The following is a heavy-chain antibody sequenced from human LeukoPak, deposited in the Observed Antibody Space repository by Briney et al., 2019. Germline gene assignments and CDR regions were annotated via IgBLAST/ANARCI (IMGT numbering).Heavy chain of an antibody. CDR1: GGSISSSSYY. Sequence: SETLSLTCTVSGGSISSSSYYWGWIRQPPGKGLEWIGSIYYSGSTYYNPSLKSRVTISVDTSKNQFSLKLSSVTAADMAVYYCAREEAGGRAGYWGQGTLVTVSS. CDR3: AREEAGGRAGY. V-gene: IGHV4-39*02. D-gene: IGHD3-16*01. J-gene: IGHJ4*02. CDR2: IYYSGST.